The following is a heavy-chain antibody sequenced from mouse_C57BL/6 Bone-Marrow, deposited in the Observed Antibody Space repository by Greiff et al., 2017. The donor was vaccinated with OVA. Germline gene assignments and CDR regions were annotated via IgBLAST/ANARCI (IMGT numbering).Heavy chain of an antibody. Sequence: QVQLQQSGAELARPGASVKMSCKASGYTFTSYTMHWVKQRPGQGLEWIGYINPSSGYTKYNQKFKDKATLTADKSSSTAYMQLSSLTSEDSAVYYGARLMITGPWYFDVWGTGTTVTVSS. V-gene: IGHV1-4*01. CDR1: GYTFTSYT. CDR2: INPSSGYT. D-gene: IGHD2-4*01. CDR3: ARLMITGPWYFDV. J-gene: IGHJ1*03.